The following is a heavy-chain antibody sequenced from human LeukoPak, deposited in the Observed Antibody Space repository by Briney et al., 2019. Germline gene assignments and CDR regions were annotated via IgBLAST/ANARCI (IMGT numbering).Heavy chain of an antibody. D-gene: IGHD2-2*01. V-gene: IGHV4-4*07. Sequence: SETLSLTCTVSGGSISSYYWSWIRQPAGKGLEWIGRIYTSGSTNYNPSLKSRVTMSVDTSKNQFSLKLSSVTAADTAAYYCARVDCSSTSCYALGAFDIWGQGTMVTVSS. CDR3: ARVDCSSTSCYALGAFDI. J-gene: IGHJ3*02. CDR2: IYTSGST. CDR1: GGSISSYY.